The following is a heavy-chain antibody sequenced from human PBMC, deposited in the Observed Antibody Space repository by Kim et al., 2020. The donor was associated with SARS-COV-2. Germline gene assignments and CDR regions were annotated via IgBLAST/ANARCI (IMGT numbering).Heavy chain of an antibody. V-gene: IGHV6-1*01. J-gene: IGHJ6*02. Sequence: EYAVSVKSRRTINPDTSKNPCSLQLNSVTPEDTAVYYCARSPGRYGMDVWGQGTTVTVSS. CDR3: ARSPGRYGMDV.